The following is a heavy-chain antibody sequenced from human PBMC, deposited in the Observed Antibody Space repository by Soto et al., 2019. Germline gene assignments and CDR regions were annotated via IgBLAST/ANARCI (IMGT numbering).Heavy chain of an antibody. J-gene: IGHJ6*02. CDR1: GYTFTNYY. CDR2: INPSGGST. V-gene: IGHV1-46*01. Sequence: ASVKVSCKASGYTFTNYYIHWVRQAPGQGLEWMAIINPSGGSTNYAQKFQGRVTLARDTFTNTVYMELSSLRSEDTAVYYCARADYGDYGVYYYYYYGMDVWGQGATVTVSS. CDR3: ARADYGDYGVYYYYYYGMDV. D-gene: IGHD4-17*01.